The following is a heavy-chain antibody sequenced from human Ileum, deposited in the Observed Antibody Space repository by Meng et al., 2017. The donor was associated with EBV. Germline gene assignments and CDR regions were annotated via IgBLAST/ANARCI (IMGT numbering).Heavy chain of an antibody. CDR1: GAAVTSSGYY. J-gene: IGHJ4*02. CDR2: VNYNGDS. Sequence: QVQLQRAGPGLVSPSETLSLTCTVSGAAVTSSGYYWSWLRQSPGKGLEWLGYVNYNGDSTNNPSLKSRVTIFIDTSKKQFYLNLTSATAADTAIYYCARDLRVGGAFDYWGQGTLVTVSS. CDR3: ARDLRVGGAFDY. V-gene: IGHV4-61*08. D-gene: IGHD1-26*01.